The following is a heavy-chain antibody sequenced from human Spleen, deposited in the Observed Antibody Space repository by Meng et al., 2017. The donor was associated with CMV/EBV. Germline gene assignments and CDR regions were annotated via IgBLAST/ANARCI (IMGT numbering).Heavy chain of an antibody. CDR1: GGSVSSGSYY. Sequence: SETLSLTCTVSGGSVSSGSYYWSWIRQPPGKGLEWIGYIYYSGSTNYNPSLKSRVTISVDTSKNQFSLKLSSETAADTAVYYCAREATIFGVVTAYGMDVWGQGTTVTVSS. J-gene: IGHJ6*02. CDR2: IYYSGST. D-gene: IGHD3-3*01. V-gene: IGHV4-61*01. CDR3: AREATIFGVVTAYGMDV.